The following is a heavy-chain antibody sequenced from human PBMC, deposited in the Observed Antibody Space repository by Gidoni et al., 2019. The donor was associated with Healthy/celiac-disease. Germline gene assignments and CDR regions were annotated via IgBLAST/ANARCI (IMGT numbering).Heavy chain of an antibody. CDR3: ARRDRVTPWWFDP. CDR1: GGSFSGYY. D-gene: IGHD5-18*01. Sequence: QVQLQQWGAGLLKPSETLSLTCAVYGGSFSGYYWSWIRQPPGKGLEWIGEIHHSGSTNYTPSLKSRVTISVDTSKNQFSLKLSSVTAADTAVYYCARRDRVTPWWFDPWGQGTLVTVSS. V-gene: IGHV4-34*01. CDR2: IHHSGST. J-gene: IGHJ5*02.